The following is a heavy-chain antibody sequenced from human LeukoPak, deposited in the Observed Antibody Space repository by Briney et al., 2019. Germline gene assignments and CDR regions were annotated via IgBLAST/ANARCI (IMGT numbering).Heavy chain of an antibody. CDR1: GFPFSVYE. Sequence: GRSLSLSCAVSGFPFSVYEMNWVRQAPGEGLEWVACVRNVGNDKFYADCVGGRFTLSRDNSHNTIYMRMRSLRADDTAFYYCAKALAYGGYGPDFAYRGQGTLVTVSS. J-gene: IGHJ4*02. D-gene: IGHD4-17*01. CDR3: AKALAYGGYGPDFAY. V-gene: IGHV3-30*02. CDR2: VRNVGNDK.